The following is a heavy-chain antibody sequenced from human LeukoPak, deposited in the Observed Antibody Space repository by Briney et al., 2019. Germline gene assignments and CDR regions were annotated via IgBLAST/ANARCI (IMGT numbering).Heavy chain of an antibody. D-gene: IGHD5-18*01. Sequence: SVKVSCKASGGTFSSYAISWVRQAPGQGLEWMGRIIPIVGTANYAQKFQGRVTITTDESTSTAYMELSSLRSEDTAVYYCARSGGGGGYSYGYESYFDYWGQGTLVTVSS. CDR2: IIPIVGTA. J-gene: IGHJ4*02. CDR1: GGTFSSYA. CDR3: ARSGGGGGYSYGYESYFDY. V-gene: IGHV1-69*05.